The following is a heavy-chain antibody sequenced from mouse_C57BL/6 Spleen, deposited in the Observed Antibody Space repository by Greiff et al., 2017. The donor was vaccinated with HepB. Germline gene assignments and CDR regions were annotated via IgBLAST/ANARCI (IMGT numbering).Heavy chain of an antibody. CDR2: ISSGSSTI. D-gene: IGHD1-1*01. Sequence: EVMLVESGGGLVKPGGSLKLSCAASGFTFSDYGMHWVRQAPEKGLEWVAYISSGSSTIYYADTVKGRFTISRDKAKNTLFLQMTSLRSEDTAMYYCARPDYGSSYDAMDYWGQGTSVTVSS. V-gene: IGHV5-17*01. CDR1: GFTFSDYG. CDR3: ARPDYGSSYDAMDY. J-gene: IGHJ4*01.